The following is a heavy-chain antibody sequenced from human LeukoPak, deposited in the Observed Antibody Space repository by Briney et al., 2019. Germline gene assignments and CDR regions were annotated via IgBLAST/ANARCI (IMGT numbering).Heavy chain of an antibody. CDR2: IIDSGIST. D-gene: IGHD1-26*01. CDR3: AKGSRGNYDS. V-gene: IGHV3-23*01. Sequence: GGTLRLSCAASGFTFNNYAMTGVRKAPVKGNSWISYIIDSGISTYYGDSVKGRFTISRDNSKNTLYLQMNSLRAEDTAVYYCAKGSRGNYDSWGQGTLVTVSS. CDR1: GFTFNNYA. J-gene: IGHJ5*01.